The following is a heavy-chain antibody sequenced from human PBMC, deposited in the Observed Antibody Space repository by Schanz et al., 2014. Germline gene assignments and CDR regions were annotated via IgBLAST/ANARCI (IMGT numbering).Heavy chain of an antibody. CDR3: AKDQGSYGSGSYSYFDY. Sequence: EVQLLESGGGLVQPGGSLRLSCAGSGFTFSSYAMSWVRQTPGKGLEWVSVISGSGVTIYYADSVKGRFTISRDNSKNTLYLQLNSPRAEDTAVYYCAKDQGSYGSGSYSYFDYWGQGTLATVSS. D-gene: IGHD3-10*01. V-gene: IGHV3-23*01. J-gene: IGHJ4*02. CDR2: ISGSGVTI. CDR1: GFTFSSYA.